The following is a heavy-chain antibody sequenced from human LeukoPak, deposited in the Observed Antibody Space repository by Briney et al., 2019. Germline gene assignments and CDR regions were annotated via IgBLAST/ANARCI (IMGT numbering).Heavy chain of an antibody. CDR1: GFTFSSYS. D-gene: IGHD3-10*01. V-gene: IGHV3-21*01. CDR2: ISSSSSYI. J-gene: IGHJ3*02. Sequence: GGSLRLSCAAPGFTFSSYSINWVRQAPGKGLEWVSSISSSSSYIYYADSVKGRFTISRDNAKNSLYLQMNSLRAEDTAVYYCARSLGATDAFDIWGQGTMVTVSS. CDR3: ARSLGATDAFDI.